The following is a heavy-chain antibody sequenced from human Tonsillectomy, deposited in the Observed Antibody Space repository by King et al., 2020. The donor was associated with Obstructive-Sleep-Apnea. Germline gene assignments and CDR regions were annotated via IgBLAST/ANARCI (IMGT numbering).Heavy chain of an antibody. D-gene: IGHD6-13*01. CDR2: ISPNSGGT. J-gene: IGHJ6*02. CDR1: GYTFTGYY. V-gene: IGHV1-2*04. CDR3: ARSLGGAAAGNYGMDV. Sequence: VQLVESGAEVKKPGASVKVSCKASGYTFTGYYIHWVRQAPGQGLEWMGWISPNSGGTNYAQTFQGWVTMTRDTSISTAYMELSRLRSDDTAMYYCARSLGGAAAGNYGMDVWGQGTTVTVSS.